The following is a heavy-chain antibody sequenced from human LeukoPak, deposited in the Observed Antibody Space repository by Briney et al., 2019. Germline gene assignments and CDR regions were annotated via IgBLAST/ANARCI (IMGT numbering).Heavy chain of an antibody. CDR2: IYYSGST. D-gene: IGHD2-8*01. V-gene: IGHV4-59*01. Sequence: PSETLSLTCTVSGGSINSYYWSWIRHPPGKGLEWIGYIYYSGSTTYNPSLKSRVTISRDTSKNQFSLKLRSVTAADTAVYYCTSGGMVSGDFWGHGTLVTVSS. J-gene: IGHJ4*01. CDR3: TSGGMVSGDF. CDR1: GGSINSYY.